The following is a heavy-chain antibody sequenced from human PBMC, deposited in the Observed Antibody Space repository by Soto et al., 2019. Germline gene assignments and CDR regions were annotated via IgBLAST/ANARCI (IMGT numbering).Heavy chain of an antibody. CDR2: IYYSGST. D-gene: IGHD2-2*01. Sequence: PSETLSLTCTVSGGSVSNSYWSWTRQPPGKGLEWIGYIYYSGSTNYNPSLKSRVTISVDTSKNQFSLKLSSVTAADTAVYYCATRSSSSTISPPPANYYYYYMDVWGKGTTVTVSS. V-gene: IGHV4-59*08. J-gene: IGHJ6*03. CDR3: ATRSSSSTISPPPANYYYYYMDV. CDR1: GGSVSNSY.